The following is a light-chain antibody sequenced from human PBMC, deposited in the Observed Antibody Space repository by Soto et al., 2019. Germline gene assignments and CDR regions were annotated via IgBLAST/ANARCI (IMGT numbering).Light chain of an antibody. CDR3: ISYAGSNKPA. J-gene: IGLJ2*01. CDR2: DVN. CDR1: SSDVGGYNY. V-gene: IGLV2-8*01. Sequence: QSALTQPPSASGSPGQSVAISCSGTSSDVGGYNYVSWYQQHPGKAPKLMIYDVNKRPSGVPVRFSGSKSGNTASLTVSGLQAEDEADYYCISYAGSNKPAFGGGTKLTVL.